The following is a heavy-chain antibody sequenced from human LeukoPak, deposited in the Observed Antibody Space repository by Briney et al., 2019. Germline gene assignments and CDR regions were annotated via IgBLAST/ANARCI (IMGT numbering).Heavy chain of an antibody. Sequence: GGSLRLSCTTSGFTFGDHGVSWFRQAPGKGPEWISFIKTKTYGGTTEYAASVKGRFTISRDDSTGIAYLQMDSLKPEDTAVYYCSRGVIVGATYFDYWGQGTLVTVSS. CDR3: SRGVIVGATYFDY. CDR2: IKTKTYGGTT. V-gene: IGHV3-49*03. J-gene: IGHJ4*02. CDR1: GFTFGDHG. D-gene: IGHD1-26*01.